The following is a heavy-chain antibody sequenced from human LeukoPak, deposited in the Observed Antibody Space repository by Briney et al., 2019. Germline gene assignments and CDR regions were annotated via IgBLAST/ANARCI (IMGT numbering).Heavy chain of an antibody. CDR3: ARAPPSIVVVPAPYYYYGMDV. CDR2: INHSGST. Sequence: SETLSLTCAVYGGSFSGYYWSWIRQPPGKGLEWSGEINHSGSTNYNPSLKSRVTISVDTSKNQFSLKLSSVTAADTAVYYCARAPPSIVVVPAPYYYYGMDVWGKGTTVTVSS. D-gene: IGHD2-2*01. J-gene: IGHJ6*04. CDR1: GGSFSGYY. V-gene: IGHV4-34*01.